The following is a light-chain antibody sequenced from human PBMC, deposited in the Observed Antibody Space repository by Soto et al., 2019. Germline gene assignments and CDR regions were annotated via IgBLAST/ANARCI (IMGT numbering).Light chain of an antibody. CDR1: QSLLHSKGYNY. V-gene: IGKV2-28*01. CDR2: LGS. Sequence: DIVMTQSPLSLPVTPGEPASISCRSGQSLLHSKGYNYLDWYLQKPGQSPQLLIFLGSNRASGVPDRFSGSGSGTDFTLKISRVEAEDVGVYYCMQALQTPWTFGQGTKVDIK. J-gene: IGKJ1*01. CDR3: MQALQTPWT.